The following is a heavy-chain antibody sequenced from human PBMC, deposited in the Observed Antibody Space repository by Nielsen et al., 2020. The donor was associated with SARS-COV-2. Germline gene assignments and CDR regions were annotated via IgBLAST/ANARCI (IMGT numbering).Heavy chain of an antibody. CDR1: GFTFDDYA. CDR2: ISWNSGSI. Sequence: SLKISCAASGFTFDDYAMHWVRQAPGKGLEWVSGISWNSGSIGYVDSVKGRFTISRDNAKNSLYLQMNSLRAEDTAVYYCASGAVAGGYWGQGTLVTVSS. J-gene: IGHJ4*02. V-gene: IGHV3-9*01. D-gene: IGHD3-16*01. CDR3: ASGAVAGGY.